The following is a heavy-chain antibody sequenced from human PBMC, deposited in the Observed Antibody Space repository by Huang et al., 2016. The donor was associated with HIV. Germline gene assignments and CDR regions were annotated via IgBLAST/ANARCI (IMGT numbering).Heavy chain of an antibody. J-gene: IGHJ3*01. CDR3: ARPPTYSDDGGYNIDAFGV. Sequence: EVQLVPSGAEMKRPGESLKISCKVSGYSFTRQWIGWVRQMPGNGPEWMGIIYACDSDVKYSPTFQGQVTIAADNSISTAYLQWKSLKVSDTAMYFCARPPTYSDDGGYNIDAFGVWGRGTMVTVS. CDR1: GYSFTRQW. CDR2: IYACDSDV. D-gene: IGHD2-15*01. V-gene: IGHV5-51*03.